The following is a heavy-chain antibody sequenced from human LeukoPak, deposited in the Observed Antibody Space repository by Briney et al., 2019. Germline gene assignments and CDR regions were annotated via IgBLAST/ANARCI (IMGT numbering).Heavy chain of an antibody. J-gene: IGHJ4*02. CDR1: GGSISSYY. D-gene: IGHD6-19*01. CDR3: ARHEEGSRYSSGWYYDY. Sequence: SETLSLTCTVSGGSISSYYWSWIRQPPGKGLEWIGYIYYSGSTNYNPSLKSRVTISVDTSKNQFSLKLSSVTAADTAVYYCARHEEGSRYSSGWYYDYWGQGTLVTVSS. V-gene: IGHV4-59*08. CDR2: IYYSGST.